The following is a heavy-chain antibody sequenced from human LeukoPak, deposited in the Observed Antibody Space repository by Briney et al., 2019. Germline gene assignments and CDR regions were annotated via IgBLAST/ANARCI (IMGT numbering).Heavy chain of an antibody. V-gene: IGHV3-7*01. CDR3: ARDGTYGPVDY. D-gene: IGHD1-26*01. CDR2: IKRDGSGT. J-gene: IGHJ4*02. Sequence: GGSLRLSCAASGFTFSSFWMTWVRQAPGKGLEWVANIKRDGSGTNYVDSVKGQFTISRDNAKNSLYLQMNSLRAEDTAVYYCARDGTYGPVDYWGQGTLVTVSS. CDR1: GFTFSSFW.